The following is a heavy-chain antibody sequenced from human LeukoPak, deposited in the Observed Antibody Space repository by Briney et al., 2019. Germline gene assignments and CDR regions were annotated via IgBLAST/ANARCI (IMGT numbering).Heavy chain of an antibody. Sequence: GASVKVSCKASGYTFTSYGISWVRQAPGQGLEWMGWISAYNGNTNYAQKLQGRVTMTTDTSTSTAYMELRSLRSDDTAVYYCARDERELLWFGEFGYFDYWGQGTLVTVSS. CDR3: ARDERELLWFGEFGYFDY. CDR1: GYTFTSYG. D-gene: IGHD3-10*01. CDR2: ISAYNGNT. V-gene: IGHV1-18*01. J-gene: IGHJ4*02.